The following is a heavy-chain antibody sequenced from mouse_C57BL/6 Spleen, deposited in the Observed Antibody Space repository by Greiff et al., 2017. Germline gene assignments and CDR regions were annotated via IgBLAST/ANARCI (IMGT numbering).Heavy chain of an antibody. Sequence: EVKLEESGGGLVQPGGSMKLSCVASGFTFSNYWMNWVRQSPEKGLEWVAQIRLKSDNYATHYAESVKGRFTISRDDSKSSVYLQMNNLRAEDTGIYYCTGCGTAWFAYWGQGTLVTVSA. CDR1: GFTFSNYW. CDR3: TGCGTAWFAY. V-gene: IGHV6-3*01. D-gene: IGHD3-3*01. J-gene: IGHJ3*01. CDR2: IRLKSDNYAT.